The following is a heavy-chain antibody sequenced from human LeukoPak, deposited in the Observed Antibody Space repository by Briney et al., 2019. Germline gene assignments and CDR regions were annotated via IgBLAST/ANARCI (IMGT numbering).Heavy chain of an antibody. J-gene: IGHJ6*02. CDR2: IWYDGNNK. D-gene: IGHD1-26*01. CDR1: GFTFNIYA. Sequence: SGGSLRLSCAASGFTFNIYAMHWVRQAPGKGLEWVAVIWYDGNNKYYADFVKGRFTISRDNSKNTLYLQMNSLRAEDTAVYNCARDRGSREDGMDVWGQGTTVTVSS. CDR3: ARDRGSREDGMDV. V-gene: IGHV3-33*08.